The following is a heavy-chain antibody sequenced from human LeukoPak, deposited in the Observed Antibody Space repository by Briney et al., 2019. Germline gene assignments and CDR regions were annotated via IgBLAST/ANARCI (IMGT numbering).Heavy chain of an antibody. D-gene: IGHD2-15*01. CDR1: GDSVSSNSAT. Sequence: SQTLSLTCAISGDSVSSNSATWNWIRQSPSRGLEWLGRTYYRSKWYNDHAVSVKSRININPDTSKNQFSLQLNPVTPEDTAVYYCVRATQNSFDYWGQGTLVTVSS. V-gene: IGHV6-1*01. CDR3: VRATQNSFDY. J-gene: IGHJ4*02. CDR2: TYYRSKWYN.